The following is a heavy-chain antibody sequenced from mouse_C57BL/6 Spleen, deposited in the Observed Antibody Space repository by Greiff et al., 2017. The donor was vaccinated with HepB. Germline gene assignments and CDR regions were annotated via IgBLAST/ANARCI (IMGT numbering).Heavy chain of an antibody. CDR3: ARSGGYYGDYYAMDY. D-gene: IGHD1-1*01. J-gene: IGHJ4*01. Sequence: QVQLQQPGTELVKPGASVKLSCKASGYTFTSYWMHWVEQRPGQGLEWIGNINPSKGGTNYNEKFKSKATLTVDKSSSTAYMQLSSLTSEDSAVYYCARSGGYYGDYYAMDYWGQGTSVTVSS. V-gene: IGHV1-53*01. CDR1: GYTFTSYW. CDR2: INPSKGGT.